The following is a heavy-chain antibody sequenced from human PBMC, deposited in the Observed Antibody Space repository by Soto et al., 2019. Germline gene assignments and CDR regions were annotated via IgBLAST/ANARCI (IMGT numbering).Heavy chain of an antibody. V-gene: IGHV3-30-3*01. D-gene: IGHD1-20*01. CDR2: ISYDGSNQ. Sequence: GGSLRLSCAASGFTFSTYWMHWIRQAPGKGLEWVAVISYDGSNQYSADSVKGRFTFSRDNSKNTLYLQINSLGVEDTAVYYCARQGVNWNDEGLIDFDYWGQGTLVTVSS. CDR1: GFTFSTYW. J-gene: IGHJ4*02. CDR3: ARQGVNWNDEGLIDFDY.